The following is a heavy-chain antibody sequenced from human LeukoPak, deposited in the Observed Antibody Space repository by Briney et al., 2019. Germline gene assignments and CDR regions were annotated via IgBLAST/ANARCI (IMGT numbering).Heavy chain of an antibody. CDR3: ARDSYDILTGYYSGPDY. V-gene: IGHV3-33*01. CDR2: IWYDGSSE. Sequence: GGSLRLSCAASGFTFSSFGMHWVRQAPGKGLEWVALIWYDGSSEYYVDSVKGRFTISRDNSKNTLYLQINSLRAEDTAVYYCARDSYDILTGYYSGPDYWGQGTLVTVSS. J-gene: IGHJ4*02. D-gene: IGHD3-9*01. CDR1: GFTFSSFG.